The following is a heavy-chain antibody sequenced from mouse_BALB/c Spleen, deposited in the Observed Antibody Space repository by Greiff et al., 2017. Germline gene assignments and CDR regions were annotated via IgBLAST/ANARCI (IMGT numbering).Heavy chain of an antibody. CDR2: ISDGGSYT. V-gene: IGHV5-4*02. CDR1: GFTFSDYY. D-gene: IGHD2-14*01. Sequence: EVKLVESGGGLVKPGGSLKLSCAASGFTFSDYYMYWVRQTPEKRLEWVATISDGGSYTYYPDSVKGRFTISRDNAKNNLYLQMSSLKSEDTAMYYCARHYYRYDGAWCAYWGRGTLVTDSA. J-gene: IGHJ3*01. CDR3: ARHYYRYDGAWCAY.